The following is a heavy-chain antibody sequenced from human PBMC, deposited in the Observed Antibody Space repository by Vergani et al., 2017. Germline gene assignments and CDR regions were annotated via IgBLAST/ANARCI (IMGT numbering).Heavy chain of an antibody. CDR2: ISPGDSDT. J-gene: IGHJ6*03. V-gene: IGHV5-51*03. CDR3: AGYEWVPAGLNYYYYYMDV. D-gene: IGHD1-26*01. Sequence: EVQLVQSGAEVKKPGESLKISCKGSGYSFTSYWIGCVRQMPGKGLEWMGIISPGDSDTRYSPSFQGQVTISADKSISTAYLQWSSLKASDTAMYYCAGYEWVPAGLNYYYYYMDVWGKGTTVTVSS. CDR1: GYSFTSYW.